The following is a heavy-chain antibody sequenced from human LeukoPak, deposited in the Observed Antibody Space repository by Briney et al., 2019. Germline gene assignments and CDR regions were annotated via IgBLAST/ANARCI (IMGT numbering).Heavy chain of an antibody. CDR2: ISGSGGST. D-gene: IGHD1-26*01. CDR1: GFTFSSYA. Sequence: GGSLRLSCAASGFTFSSYAMSWVRQAPGKGLEWVSAISGSGGSTYYADSAKGRFTISRDNSKNTLYLQMNSLRAEDTAVYYCAKDLYSSPYNWFDPWGQGTLVTVSS. J-gene: IGHJ5*02. CDR3: AKDLYSSPYNWFDP. V-gene: IGHV3-23*01.